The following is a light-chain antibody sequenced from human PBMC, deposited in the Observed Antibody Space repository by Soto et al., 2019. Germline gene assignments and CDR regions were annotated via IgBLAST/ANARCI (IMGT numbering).Light chain of an antibody. CDR2: WAA. CDR1: ESVFYSVTKRDY. V-gene: IGKV4-1*01. J-gene: IGKJ1*01. CDR3: QQDNTTPLT. Sequence: IGMTQSPDSLAVSLGERATINCKSSESVFYSVTKRDYLAWYQLKPGRPPKLLISWAAAREYGVPDRFSCSCPGTNCTLTISSLQDEDVAVYWCQQDNTTPLTFGQGTKAE.